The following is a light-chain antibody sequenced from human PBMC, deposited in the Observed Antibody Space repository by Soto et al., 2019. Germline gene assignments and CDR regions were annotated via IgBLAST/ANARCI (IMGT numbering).Light chain of an antibody. CDR1: SSDVGGYNY. Sequence: QSALTQPASVSGSPGQSITISCTGTSSDVGGYNYVSWYQRHPGKAPKLMIYEVSNRPSGVSSRFSGSKSGNTASLTISGLQAEDEADYYCSSYINSITFVVFGGGTKLTVL. V-gene: IGLV2-14*01. CDR2: EVS. CDR3: SSYINSITFVV. J-gene: IGLJ2*01.